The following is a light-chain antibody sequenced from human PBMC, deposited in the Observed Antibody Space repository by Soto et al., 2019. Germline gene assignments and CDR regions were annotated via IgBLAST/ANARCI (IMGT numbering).Light chain of an antibody. CDR1: QSISSY. CDR2: AAS. CDR3: QHYNSYSEA. J-gene: IGKJ1*01. V-gene: IGKV1-39*01. Sequence: DIQMTQSPSSLSASVGDRVTITSRASQSISSYLNWYQQKPWKAPKLLIYAASSLQSGVPSRFSGSGFGTDFTLTISILQPDDFATYYCQHYNSYSEAFGQGTKVDIK.